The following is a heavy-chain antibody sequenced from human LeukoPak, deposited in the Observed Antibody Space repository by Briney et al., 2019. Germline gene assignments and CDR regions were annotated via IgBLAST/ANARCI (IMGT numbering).Heavy chain of an antibody. CDR2: ISSNGGST. CDR1: GFTFSSYA. D-gene: IGHD3-3*01. Sequence: GGSLRLSCAASGFTFSSYAMHWVRQAPGKGLEYVSAISSNGGSTYYANSVKGRFTISRDNSKNTLYLQMGSLRAEDTAVYYCARDRCGYDFWSGYCDLDYWGQGTLVTVSS. CDR3: ARDRCGYDFWSGYCDLDY. V-gene: IGHV3-64*01. J-gene: IGHJ4*02.